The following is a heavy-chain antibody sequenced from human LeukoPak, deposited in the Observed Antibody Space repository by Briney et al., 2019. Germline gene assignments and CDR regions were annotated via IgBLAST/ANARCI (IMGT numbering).Heavy chain of an antibody. V-gene: IGHV1-69*13. Sequence: SVKVSCKASGYTFTSYGISWVRQAPGQGLEWMGGIIPIFGTANYAQKFQGRVTITADESASTAYMELSSLRSEDTAVYYCASGDKDWFDPWGQGTLVTVSS. J-gene: IGHJ5*02. D-gene: IGHD2-21*02. CDR1: GYTFTSYG. CDR2: IIPIFGTA. CDR3: ASGDKDWFDP.